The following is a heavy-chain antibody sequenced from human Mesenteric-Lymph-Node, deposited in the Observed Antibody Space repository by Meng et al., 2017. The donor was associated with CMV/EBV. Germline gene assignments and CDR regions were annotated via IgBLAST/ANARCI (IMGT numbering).Heavy chain of an antibody. CDR3: AKKGVSTIFGVVIVFGYFDY. CDR1: GFTFISYS. J-gene: IGHJ4*02. CDR2: ISSSSSYI. V-gene: IGHV3-21*04. Sequence: GESLKISCAGSGFTFISYSMNWVRQAPGKGLEWVSSISSSSSYIYYADSVKGRFTISRDNAKNSLYLQMNSLRAEDTAVYYCAKKGVSTIFGVVIVFGYFDYWGQGTLVTVSS. D-gene: IGHD3-3*01.